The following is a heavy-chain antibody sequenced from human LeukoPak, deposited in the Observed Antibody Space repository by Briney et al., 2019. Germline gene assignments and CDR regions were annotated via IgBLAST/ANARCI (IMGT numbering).Heavy chain of an antibody. CDR1: GGTFSSYG. J-gene: IGHJ4*02. CDR2: IIPIADIT. D-gene: IGHD5-24*01. Sequence: SVKVSCKTSGGTFSSYGITWVRQAPGQGLEWIGRIIPIADITNYAQKFQGRATMTADKSTSTTYMGLTSLTSEDTAVYYCARGEGDGYKYDYWGQGTLVTVSS. V-gene: IGHV1-69*04. CDR3: ARGEGDGYKYDY.